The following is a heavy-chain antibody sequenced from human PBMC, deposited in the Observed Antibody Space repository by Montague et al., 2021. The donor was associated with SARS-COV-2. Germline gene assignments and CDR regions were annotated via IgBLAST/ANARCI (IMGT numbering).Heavy chain of an antibody. D-gene: IGHD2-15*01. CDR1: GFTFSSYW. Sequence: SLRLSCAASGFTFSSYWMSWVRQAPGKGLEWVANIKQDGSEKYYVDSVKGRFTISRDNAKNSLYLQMNSLRAEDTAVYYCARDSVVVAAMYYYYGVDVWGQGTTVTVSS. CDR2: IKQDGSEK. V-gene: IGHV3-7*01. J-gene: IGHJ6*02. CDR3: ARDSVVVAAMYYYYGVDV.